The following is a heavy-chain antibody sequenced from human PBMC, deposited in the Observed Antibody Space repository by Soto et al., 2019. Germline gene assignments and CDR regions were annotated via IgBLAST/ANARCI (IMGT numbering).Heavy chain of an antibody. J-gene: IGHJ5*02. CDR1: GGSVNSGDYY. Sequence: SEALSLTCTVSGGSVNSGDYYWSWIRQPPGKGREWIGYSHYSRHPNHSPSHKSRVTTSVDTSKILFALNLSSVSDAHTAICYWGRHVGRAVPPPDPWSQASLAT. CDR2: SHYSRHP. V-gene: IGHV4-61*08. CDR3: GRHVGRAVPPPDP. D-gene: IGHD3-10*01.